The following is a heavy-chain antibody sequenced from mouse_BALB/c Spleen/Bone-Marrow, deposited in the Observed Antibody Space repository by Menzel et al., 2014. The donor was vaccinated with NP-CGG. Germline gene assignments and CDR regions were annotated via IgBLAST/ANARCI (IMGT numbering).Heavy chain of an antibody. V-gene: IGHV5-9-3*01. CDR1: GFTFSSYA. CDR3: ARKSYYDYGGRAWFAY. D-gene: IGHD2-4*01. CDR2: ISSGGSYT. J-gene: IGHJ3*01. Sequence: DVKLVESGGGLVKPGGSLKLSCAASGFTFSSYAMSWVRQTPEKRLEWVATISSGGSYTYYPDSVKGRFTISRDNAKNTLYLQMSSLRSEDTAMYYCARKSYYDYGGRAWFAYWGQGTLVTVSA.